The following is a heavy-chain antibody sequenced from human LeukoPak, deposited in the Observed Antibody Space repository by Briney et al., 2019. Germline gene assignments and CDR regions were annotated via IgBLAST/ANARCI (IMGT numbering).Heavy chain of an antibody. CDR3: ARGGYCSGGSCYNNWFDP. V-gene: IGHV1-8*01. CDR2: TNPNSGNT. J-gene: IGHJ5*02. CDR1: GYTFTSYD. Sequence: ASVKVSCKASGYTFTSYDINWARQATGQGLEWMGWTNPNSGNTGYAQKFQGRVTMTRNTSISTAYMELSSLRSEDTAVYYCARGGYCSGGSCYNNWFDPWGQGTLVTVSS. D-gene: IGHD2-15*01.